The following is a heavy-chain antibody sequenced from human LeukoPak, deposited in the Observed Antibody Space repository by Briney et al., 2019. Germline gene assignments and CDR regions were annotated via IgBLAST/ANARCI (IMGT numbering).Heavy chain of an antibody. CDR3: ARDREQWLVRNWFDP. J-gene: IGHJ5*02. CDR1: GGTFSSYA. CDR2: IIPIFGTA. V-gene: IGHV1-69*13. D-gene: IGHD6-19*01. Sequence: ASVKVSCKASGGTFSSYAISWVRQAPGQGLEWMGGIIPIFGTANYAQKFQGRVTITADESTSTAYMELSSLRSEDTAVYYCARDREQWLVRNWFDPWGQGTLVTVSS.